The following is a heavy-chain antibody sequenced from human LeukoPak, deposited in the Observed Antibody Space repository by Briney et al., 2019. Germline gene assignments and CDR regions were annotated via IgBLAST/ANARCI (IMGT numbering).Heavy chain of an antibody. V-gene: IGHV3-7*01. CDR3: ARVAFAPRYYYDSSGYPRVYFDY. D-gene: IGHD3-22*01. CDR2: IKQDGNEK. J-gene: IGHJ4*02. CDR1: GFIFSGYW. Sequence: GGSLRLSCAASGFIFSGYWLSWVRQAPGKGLEWVAKIKQDGNEKYYVDSVKGRFIISRDNAKSSLYLQMNSLRAEDTAVYFCARVAFAPRYYYDSSGYPRVYFDYWGQGTLVTVSS.